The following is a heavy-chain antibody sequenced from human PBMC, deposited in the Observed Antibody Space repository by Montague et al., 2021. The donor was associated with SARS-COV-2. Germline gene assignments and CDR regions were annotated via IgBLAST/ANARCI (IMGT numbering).Heavy chain of an antibody. CDR1: GGTINHSY. D-gene: IGHD2-21*01. Sequence: SETLSLTCSVYGGTINHSYWGWVRQSPGKGLEWIGYIYYSGSVTTSYNTSLKSRVSISVDTSKNQFSLKLTSVTAADTAVYYCARRGGGEVFARFMYWYFD. V-gene: IGHV4-59*13. CDR2: IYYSGSVTT. J-gene: IGHJ2*01. CDR3: ARRGGGEVFARFMYWYFD.